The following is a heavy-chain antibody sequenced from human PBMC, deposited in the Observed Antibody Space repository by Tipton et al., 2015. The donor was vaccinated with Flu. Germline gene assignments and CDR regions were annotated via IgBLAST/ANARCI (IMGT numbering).Heavy chain of an antibody. Sequence: TLSLTCTVSGGSISSGSYYWSWIRQPAGKGLEWIGRVDSSGSTNKNPSLKSRVTISVDMSKSQIYLKLSSVTAADTAVYYCAKVSALWFDPWGQGTLVTVTS. J-gene: IGHJ5*02. CDR1: GGSISSGSYY. V-gene: IGHV4-61*02. CDR3: AKVSALWFDP. CDR2: VDSSGST.